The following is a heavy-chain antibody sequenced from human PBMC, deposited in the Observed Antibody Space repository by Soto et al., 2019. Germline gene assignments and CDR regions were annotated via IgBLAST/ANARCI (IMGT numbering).Heavy chain of an antibody. D-gene: IGHD3-10*01. CDR1: GGSFSGYY. CDR2: INHSGSI. V-gene: IGHV4-34*01. CDR3: AKTMAMVRGVKGWFDP. Sequence: QVQLQQWGAGLLKPSETLSLTCAVYGGSFSGYYWSWIRQPPGKGLEWIGEINHSGSINYNPSLKSRVTISVDTSKNQFSLKLSSVTAADTAVYYCAKTMAMVRGVKGWFDPWGQGTLVTVSS. J-gene: IGHJ5*02.